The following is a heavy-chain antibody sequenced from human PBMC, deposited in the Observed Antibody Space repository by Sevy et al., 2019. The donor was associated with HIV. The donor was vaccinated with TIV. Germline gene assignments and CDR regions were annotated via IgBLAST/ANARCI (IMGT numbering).Heavy chain of an antibody. Sequence: ASVKVSCKASGYTFTSYGISWVRQAPGQGLEWMGWISAYNGNTNYAQKLQDRVTMTTDTSTSTAYMELRSLRSDDTAVYYCARGESYSSGWSSFDYWGQGTLVTVSS. J-gene: IGHJ4*02. D-gene: IGHD6-19*01. CDR1: GYTFTSYG. V-gene: IGHV1-18*01. CDR3: ARGESYSSGWSSFDY. CDR2: ISAYNGNT.